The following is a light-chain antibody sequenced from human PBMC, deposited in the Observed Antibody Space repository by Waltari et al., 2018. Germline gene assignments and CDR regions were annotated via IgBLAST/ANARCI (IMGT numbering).Light chain of an antibody. CDR2: WSS. V-gene: IGKV4-1*01. J-gene: IGKJ2*01. CDR3: QQYYNTPYT. Sequence: DIVMTQSPDSLAVSLGERATINCTSSQSVLYSSNHNNYLAWYQQKPGQPPKLRFYWSSTRESGVPDRFSGSGSGTDFTLTISSLQAEDVAVYYCQQYYNTPYTFGQGTKLEIK. CDR1: QSVLYSSNHNNY.